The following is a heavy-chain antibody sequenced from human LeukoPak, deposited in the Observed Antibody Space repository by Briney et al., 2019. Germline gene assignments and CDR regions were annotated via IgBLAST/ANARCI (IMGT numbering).Heavy chain of an antibody. D-gene: IGHD6-13*01. CDR3: ARGVQIYSSRSFYYFDY. CDR2: IYTSGST. J-gene: IGHJ4*02. V-gene: IGHV4-61*02. CDR1: GGSISSGSYY. Sequence: SQTLSLTCTVSGGSISSGSYYWSWIRQPAGKGLEWIGRIYTSGSTNYNPSLKSRVTISVDTSKNQFSLKLSSVTAADTAVYYCARGVQIYSSRSFYYFDYWGQGTLVTVSS.